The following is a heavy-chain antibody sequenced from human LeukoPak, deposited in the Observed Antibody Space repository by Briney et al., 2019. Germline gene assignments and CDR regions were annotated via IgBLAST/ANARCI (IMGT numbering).Heavy chain of an antibody. CDR1: GGSISSYY. CDR2: IYYSGST. Sequence: SETLSLTCTVSGGSISSYYWSWIRQPPGKGLEWIGYIYYSGSTNYNPSLKSRVTISVDTSKNQFPLKLSSVTAADTAVYYCAREGGYCSSTSCYTFDYWGQGTLVTVSS. J-gene: IGHJ4*02. D-gene: IGHD2-2*02. V-gene: IGHV4-59*01. CDR3: AREGGYCSSTSCYTFDY.